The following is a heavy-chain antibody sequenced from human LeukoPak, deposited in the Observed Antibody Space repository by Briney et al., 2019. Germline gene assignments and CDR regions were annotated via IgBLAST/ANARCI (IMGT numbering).Heavy chain of an antibody. CDR2: IIPTFGTA. J-gene: IGHJ5*02. CDR1: GGTFSSYA. V-gene: IGHV1-69*13. Sequence: ASVKVSCKASGGTFSSYAISWVRQAPGQGLEWMGGIIPTFGTANYAQKFQGRVTITADESTSTAYMELSSLRSEDTAVYYCARARLGATMAYNWFDPWGQGTLVTVSS. CDR3: ARARLGATMAYNWFDP. D-gene: IGHD1-26*01.